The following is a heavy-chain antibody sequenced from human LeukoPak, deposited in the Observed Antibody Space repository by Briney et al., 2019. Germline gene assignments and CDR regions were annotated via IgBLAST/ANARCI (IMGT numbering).Heavy chain of an antibody. D-gene: IGHD3-16*01. CDR2: IYNSGST. CDR3: VRHLGGNAFAI. CDR1: GGSISSYY. Sequence: SETLSLTCTVSGGSISSYYWSWIRQPAGKGLEWIGHIYNSGSTNYNPSLKGRVTMSVATSKNQFSLHLSSVTAADTAVYYCVRHLGGNAFAIWGQGTMVTVSS. J-gene: IGHJ3*02. V-gene: IGHV4-4*07.